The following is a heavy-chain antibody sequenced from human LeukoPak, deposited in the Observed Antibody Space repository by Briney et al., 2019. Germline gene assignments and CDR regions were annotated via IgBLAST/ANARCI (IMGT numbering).Heavy chain of an antibody. Sequence: PGGSLRLSCAASGFTLSSYAMSWVRQAPGKGLEWVSAISVSGNTYHADSVKGRFTISRDSSKNTLYLQMNRLRAEDAAVYYCAKDFFGSGSSLYNYFDYWGQGTLVTVSS. CDR3: AKDFFGSGSSLYNYFDY. CDR1: GFTLSSYA. CDR2: ISVSGNT. D-gene: IGHD6-13*01. J-gene: IGHJ4*02. V-gene: IGHV3-23*01.